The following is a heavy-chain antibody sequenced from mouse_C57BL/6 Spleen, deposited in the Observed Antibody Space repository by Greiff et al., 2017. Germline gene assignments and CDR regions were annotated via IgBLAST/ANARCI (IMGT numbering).Heavy chain of an antibody. CDR3: ARGEITTVVGDYFDY. J-gene: IGHJ2*01. Sequence: QVQLKESGAELVKPGASVKISCKASGYAFSSYWMNWVKPRPGKGLEWIGQIYPGDGDTNYNGKFKGKATLTADKSSSTAYMQLSSLTSEDSAVYFCARGEITTVVGDYFDYWGQGTTLTVSS. CDR2: IYPGDGDT. D-gene: IGHD1-1*01. CDR1: GYAFSSYW. V-gene: IGHV1-80*01.